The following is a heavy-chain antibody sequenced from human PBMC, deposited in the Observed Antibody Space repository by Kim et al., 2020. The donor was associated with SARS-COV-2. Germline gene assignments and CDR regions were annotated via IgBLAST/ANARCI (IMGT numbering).Heavy chain of an antibody. CDR3: ARGVCSSTSCYWWFDP. CDR2: ISAYNGNT. V-gene: IGHV1-18*04. Sequence: ASVKVSCKASGYTFTSYGISWVRQAPGQGLEWMGWISAYNGNTNYAQKLQGRVTMTTDTSTSTAYMELRSLRSDDTAVYYCARGVCSSTSCYWWFDPWGQGTLVTVSS. D-gene: IGHD2-2*01. CDR1: GYTFTSYG. J-gene: IGHJ5*02.